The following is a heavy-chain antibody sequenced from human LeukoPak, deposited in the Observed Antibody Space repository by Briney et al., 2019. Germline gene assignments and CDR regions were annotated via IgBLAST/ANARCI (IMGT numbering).Heavy chain of an antibody. D-gene: IGHD2-8*02. J-gene: IGHJ1*01. CDR3: ARPPTGNTGRPEYIEN. CDR1: GGSINSNNYY. V-gene: IGHV4-31*03. CDR2: IYYTGST. Sequence: SETLSLTCTVSGGSINSNNYYWTWIRQLPGKGLEWIGYIYYTGSTTYNPSLKSRLTISMDTSRNQLSLKLNSVTAADTAVYFCARPPTGNTGRPEYIENWGQGTLVTVSP.